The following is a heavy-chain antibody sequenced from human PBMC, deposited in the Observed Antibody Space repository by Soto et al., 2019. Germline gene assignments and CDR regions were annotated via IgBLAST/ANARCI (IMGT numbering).Heavy chain of an antibody. V-gene: IGHV1-8*01. J-gene: IGHJ5*02. D-gene: IGHD3-16*01. CDR3: ARMETFGSLNWFEP. CDR1: GYSFTNND. CDR2: MNPGSGDT. Sequence: ASVQVSCKASGYSFTNNDVSWVRQATGQGLEWMGWMNPGSGDTGYAQKFQGRVTMTRDISIATAYMELSSLRSDDTAIYYCARMETFGSLNWFEPRGQGTLVTLAS.